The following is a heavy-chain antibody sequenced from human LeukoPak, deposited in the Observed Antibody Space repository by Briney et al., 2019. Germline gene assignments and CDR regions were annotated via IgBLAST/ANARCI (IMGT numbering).Heavy chain of an antibody. CDR2: INPSGGST. Sequence: ASVKVSCRASGYTFTSYYIHWVRQAPGQGLEWMGMINPSGGSTHYAQKFQGRVTMTRDTSTSTVYMELSSLRSEDTAVYYCARSRVRPDYWGQGTLVTVSS. D-gene: IGHD3-10*01. CDR3: ARSRVRPDY. CDR1: GYTFTSYY. V-gene: IGHV1-46*01. J-gene: IGHJ4*02.